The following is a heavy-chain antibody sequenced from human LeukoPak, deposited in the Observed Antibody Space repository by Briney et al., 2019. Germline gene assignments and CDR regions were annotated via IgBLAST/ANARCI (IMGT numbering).Heavy chain of an antibody. V-gene: IGHV6-1*01. CDR1: GDSVSIDSAA. Sequence: SQTLSLTCAISGDSVSIDSAAWDWVRQSPSRGLEWRGRTYDRSKWYNDYATSVTRRVTINPDTSKNQFSLQLNSVTPEDTAVYYCARAITTRYSSGWYSVDYWGRGTLVTVSS. CDR2: TYDRSKWYN. D-gene: IGHD6-19*01. CDR3: ARAITTRYSSGWYSVDY. J-gene: IGHJ4*02.